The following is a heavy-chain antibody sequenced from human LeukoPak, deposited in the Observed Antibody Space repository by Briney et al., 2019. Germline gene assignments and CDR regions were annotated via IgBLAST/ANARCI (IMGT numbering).Heavy chain of an antibody. D-gene: IGHD4-17*01. CDR2: ISAYNGNT. CDR3: ARDMTTVTNPPGY. CDR1: GYTFTGYY. J-gene: IGHJ4*02. V-gene: IGHV1-18*04. Sequence: ASVMVSCKASGYTFTGYYMHWVRQAPGQGLEWMGWISAYNGNTNYAQKLQGRVTMTTDTSTSTAYMELRSLRSDDTAVYYCARDMTTVTNPPGYWGQGTLVTVSS.